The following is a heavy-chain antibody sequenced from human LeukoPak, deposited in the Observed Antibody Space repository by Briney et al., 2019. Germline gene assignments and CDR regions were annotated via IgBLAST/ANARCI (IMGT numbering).Heavy chain of an antibody. D-gene: IGHD2-15*01. CDR1: GFTFSNSE. V-gene: IGHV3-48*03. CDR3: ARTPEAKYCSGGSCYSGAFDI. J-gene: IGHJ3*02. CDR2: ISSSANTI. Sequence: GGSLRLSCAASGFTFSNSEMNWVRQAPGKGLEWVSYISSSANTIYYADSMKGRFAISRDNAKNSLYLQMNSLRAEDTAVYYCARTPEAKYCSGGSCYSGAFDIWGQGTMVTVSS.